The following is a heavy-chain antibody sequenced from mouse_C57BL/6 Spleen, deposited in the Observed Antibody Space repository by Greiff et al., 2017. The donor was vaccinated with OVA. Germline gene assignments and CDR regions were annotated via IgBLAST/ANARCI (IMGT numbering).Heavy chain of an antibody. D-gene: IGHD2-2*01. CDR3: LYGYDEESAMDY. V-gene: IGHV1-53*01. J-gene: IGHJ4*01. CDR1: GYAFSSSW. CDR2: INPSNGGT. Sequence: QVQLQQSGPELVKPGASVKISCKASGYAFSSSWMNWVKQRPGQGLEWIGNINPSNGGTNYNEKFKSKATLTVDKSSSTAYMQLSSLTSEDSAVYYCLYGYDEESAMDYWGQGTSVTVSS.